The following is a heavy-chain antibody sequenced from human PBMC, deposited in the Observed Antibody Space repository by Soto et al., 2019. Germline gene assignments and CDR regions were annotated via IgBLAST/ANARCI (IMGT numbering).Heavy chain of an antibody. V-gene: IGHV1-69*01. Sequence: QAKEKGLEWMGGIIPIFGTANYAQKFQGRVTNTADESTSTAYMELSSLRSEDTAVYYCVSGAEEGIPDACTGLEVWGQG. CDR2: IIPIFGTA. D-gene: IGHD2-2*01. CDR3: VSGAEEGIPDACTGLEV. J-gene: IGHJ6*01.